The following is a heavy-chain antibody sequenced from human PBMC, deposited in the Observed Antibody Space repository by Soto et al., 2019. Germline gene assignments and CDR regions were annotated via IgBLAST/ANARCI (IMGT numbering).Heavy chain of an antibody. J-gene: IGHJ4*02. CDR2: ISYDGSNK. V-gene: IGHV3-30*18. CDR3: AKGGSKWELARHFDD. CDR1: GFTFSSYG. D-gene: IGHD1-26*01. Sequence: PGGSLILSCAASGFTFSSYGMHWVRQAPGKGLEWVAVISYDGSNKYYADSVKGRFTISRDNSKNTLYLQMNSLRAGDTAVSYCAKGGSKWELARHFDDWGQGTLVTVSS.